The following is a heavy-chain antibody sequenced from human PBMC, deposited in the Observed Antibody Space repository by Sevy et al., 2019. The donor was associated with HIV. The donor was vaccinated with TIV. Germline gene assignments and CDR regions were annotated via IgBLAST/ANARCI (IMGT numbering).Heavy chain of an antibody. CDR3: ARVPTYHYGSATYFDY. CDR1: GYIFTNSG. Sequence: ASVKVSCKTSGYIFTNSGITWVRQAPGQGLECMRWIGIYNGNLKYAQKFQGRVTMTTDTSTSTAYMELTSLRSDDTGVYYCARVPTYHYGSATYFDYWGQGTLVTVSS. CDR2: IGIYNGNL. V-gene: IGHV1-18*01. J-gene: IGHJ4*02. D-gene: IGHD3-10*01.